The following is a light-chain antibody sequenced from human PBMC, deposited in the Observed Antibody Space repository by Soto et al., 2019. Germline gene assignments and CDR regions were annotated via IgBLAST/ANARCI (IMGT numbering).Light chain of an antibody. CDR2: EVT. CDR1: SSDVGAYNY. Sequence: QSALTQPASASGSPGQSVAISCTGTSSDVGAYNYVSWFQQHPGKAPKLIIYEVTKRPSGVTERFSGSKSGNTATLTVSGLQAEDEADYYCSSYAVSKSLVFGGGTKLTVL. V-gene: IGLV2-8*01. J-gene: IGLJ3*02. CDR3: SSYAVSKSLV.